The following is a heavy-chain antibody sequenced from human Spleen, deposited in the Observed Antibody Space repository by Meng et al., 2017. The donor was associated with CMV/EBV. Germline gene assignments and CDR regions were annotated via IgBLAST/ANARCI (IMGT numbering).Heavy chain of an antibody. CDR2: ITGSGGST. Sequence: GGSLRLSCVASGFTFRSYAMSWVRQAPGKGLEWVSTITGSGGSTYYGDSVKGRFTISRDNSENTLYLQINSLRAEDTAVYYCAKSCGCNVYDGSDIWGQGTMVTVSS. D-gene: IGHD4-23*01. CDR1: GFTFRSYA. V-gene: IGHV3-23*01. CDR3: AKSCGCNVYDGSDI. J-gene: IGHJ3*02.